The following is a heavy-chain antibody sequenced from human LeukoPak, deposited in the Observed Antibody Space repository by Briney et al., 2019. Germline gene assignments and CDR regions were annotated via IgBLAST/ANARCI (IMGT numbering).Heavy chain of an antibody. D-gene: IGHD2-15*01. J-gene: IGHJ1*01. Sequence: SETLSLTCTVSGGSISSGSYYWSWIRQPAGKGLEWIGRIYTSGSTNYNPSLKSRVTISVDTSKNQFSLKLSSVTAADTAVYYCARDPGDCSGGSCYTSEYFQHWGQGTLVTVSS. CDR2: IYTSGST. V-gene: IGHV4-61*02. CDR1: GGSISSGSYY. CDR3: ARDPGDCSGGSCYTSEYFQH.